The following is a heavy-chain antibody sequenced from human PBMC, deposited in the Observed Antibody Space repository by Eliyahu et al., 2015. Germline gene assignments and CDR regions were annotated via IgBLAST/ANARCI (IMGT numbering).Heavy chain of an antibody. Sequence: QAQLVQSGAALKEPGASVKISCKASGDIFNTYAXNWLRQAPGQWPEWMGWLKPAYDNTYYSQKFQGRVTFSADKSATTVYMYLTDLTSEDTAVYYCARDLAGVGITWYGRGWIDTWGQGTQVTVSA. D-gene: IGHD6-13*01. V-gene: IGHV1-3*01. CDR3: ARDLAGVGITWYGRGWIDT. CDR2: LKPAYDNT. CDR1: GDIFNTYA. J-gene: IGHJ5*02.